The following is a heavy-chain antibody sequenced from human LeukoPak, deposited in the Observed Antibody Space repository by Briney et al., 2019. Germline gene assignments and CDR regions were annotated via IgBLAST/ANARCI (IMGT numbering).Heavy chain of an antibody. CDR1: GGSIRGSSYY. J-gene: IGHJ4*02. D-gene: IGHD3-10*01. Sequence: SETLSLTCTVSGGSIRGSSYYWGWIRQPPGKGLEWIGSIYYSGSTYYNPSLKSRVTISVDTSKNQFSLKLSSVTAADTAVYYCARALGFRYYGSGLGGFWGQGTLVTVSS. CDR3: ARALGFRYYGSGLGGF. CDR2: IYYSGST. V-gene: IGHV4-39*07.